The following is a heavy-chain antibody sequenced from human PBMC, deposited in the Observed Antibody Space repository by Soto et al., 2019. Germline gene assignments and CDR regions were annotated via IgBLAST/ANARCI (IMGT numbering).Heavy chain of an antibody. J-gene: IGHJ4*02. Sequence: GASVKVSCKASGYTFTSYGISWVRQAPGQGLEWMGWISAYNGNTNYAQKLQGRVTMTTDTSTSTAYMELRSLRSDDTAVYYCARVYRNSRGESYFDYWGQGTLVTVSS. D-gene: IGHD4-4*01. CDR1: GYTFTSYG. CDR2: ISAYNGNT. CDR3: ARVYRNSRGESYFDY. V-gene: IGHV1-18*01.